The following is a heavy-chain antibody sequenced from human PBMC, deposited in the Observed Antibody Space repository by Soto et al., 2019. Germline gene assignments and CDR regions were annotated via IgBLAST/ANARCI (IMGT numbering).Heavy chain of an antibody. CDR3: ATKARVTTYYYYGMDV. D-gene: IGHD2-21*02. CDR2: ISYDGKTQ. CDR1: GFSFNISG. V-gene: IGHV3-30*03. Sequence: DLEESGGGVVRPGTSLRLSCAASGFSFNISGMHWVRQTPDRGLEWVAVISYDGKTQYYGDSVKGRFTVSRDNFRNTLFLQMNTLRTENTAVYYCATKARVTTYYYYGMDVWGQGTTVTVSS. J-gene: IGHJ6*02.